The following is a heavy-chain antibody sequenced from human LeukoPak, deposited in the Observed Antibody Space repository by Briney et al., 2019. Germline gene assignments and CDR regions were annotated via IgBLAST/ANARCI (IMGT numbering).Heavy chain of an antibody. CDR1: GGSISSYY. CDR2: IYTSGST. Sequence: SETLSLTCTVSGGSISSYYWSWIRQPPGKGLEWIGYIYTSGSTNYNPSLKSRVTISVDTSKNQFSLKLSSVTAADTAVYYCAGTTVTYYYYYGMDVWGQGTTVTVSS. V-gene: IGHV4-4*09. CDR3: AGTTVTYYYYYGMDV. J-gene: IGHJ6*02. D-gene: IGHD4-17*01.